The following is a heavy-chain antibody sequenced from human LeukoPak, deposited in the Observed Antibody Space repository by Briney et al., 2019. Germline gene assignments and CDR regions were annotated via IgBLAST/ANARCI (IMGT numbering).Heavy chain of an antibody. D-gene: IGHD2-2*01. Sequence: GGSLRLSCAASGFTFSNYGIHWVRQAPGKGLEWVAFVRSDGGIKYYADSVKGRFTISRDNSRTTVYLQMNSLRAEDTAVYHCAKDLPAAYFDYWGQGTRVTVSS. CDR3: AKDLPAAYFDY. J-gene: IGHJ4*02. CDR1: GFTFSNYG. V-gene: IGHV3-30*02. CDR2: VRSDGGIK.